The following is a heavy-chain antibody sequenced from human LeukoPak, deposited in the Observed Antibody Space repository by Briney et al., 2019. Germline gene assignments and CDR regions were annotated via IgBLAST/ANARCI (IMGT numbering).Heavy chain of an antibody. D-gene: IGHD6-13*01. V-gene: IGHV4-31*03. CDR2: IYYSGST. Sequence: PSETLSLTCTVSGGSISNGGYYWSWIRQHPGKGLEWIGYIYYSGSTYYNPSLKSRVTKSVDTSKNQFSLKLTSVTAADTAVYYCARGIELEQLPPGYWGQGTLVTVSS. CDR1: GGSISNGGYY. J-gene: IGHJ4*02. CDR3: ARGIELEQLPPGY.